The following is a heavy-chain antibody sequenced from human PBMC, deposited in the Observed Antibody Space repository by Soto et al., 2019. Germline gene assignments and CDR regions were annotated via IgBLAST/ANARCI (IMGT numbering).Heavy chain of an antibody. CDR3: ARDKSTGLFDY. CDR2: INHRGST. CDR1: GGSFSGYY. J-gene: IGHJ4*02. D-gene: IGHD2-8*02. Sequence: QVQLQQWGAGLLKPSETLSLTCAVYGGSFSGYYWTWIRPPPGTGLEWIGEINHRGSTNYNPSLKGRVSVGVDTSSNQFSLKLTSVIAADTAVYYCARDKSTGLFDYWGQGTLVTVSS. V-gene: IGHV4-34*01.